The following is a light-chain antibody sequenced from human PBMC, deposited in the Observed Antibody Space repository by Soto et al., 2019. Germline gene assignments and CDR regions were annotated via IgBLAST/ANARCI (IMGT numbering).Light chain of an antibody. CDR3: QSYDSSLSGSV. V-gene: IGLV1-40*01. CDR1: SSNIGADDD. J-gene: IGLJ3*02. CDR2: GNS. Sequence: QAVVTQPPSVSGAPGQRVTISCTGSSSNIGADDDVHWYQQLPGTAPKLLIYGNSIRPSGVPDRFSGSKSGTSASLAITGLQAGDEADYSCQSYDSSLSGSVFGGGTKLTVL.